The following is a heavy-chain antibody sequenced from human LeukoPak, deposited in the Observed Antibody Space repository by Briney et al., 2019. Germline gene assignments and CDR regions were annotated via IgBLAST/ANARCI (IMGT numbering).Heavy chain of an antibody. Sequence: PGGSLRLSCAASGFTVSSNYMSWVRQAPGKGLEWVSVIYSGGSTYYADSVKGRFTISRDNSKNTLYLQMNSLRAEDTAVYYCARAGQYSNYYSHYYGMDVWGQGTTVTVSS. V-gene: IGHV3-66*01. CDR2: IYSGGST. CDR3: ARAGQYSNYYSHYYGMDV. D-gene: IGHD4-11*01. CDR1: GFTVSSNY. J-gene: IGHJ6*02.